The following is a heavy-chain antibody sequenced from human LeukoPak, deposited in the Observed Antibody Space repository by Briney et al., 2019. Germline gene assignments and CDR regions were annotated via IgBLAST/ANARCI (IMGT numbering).Heavy chain of an antibody. CDR1: GFTFNTYT. D-gene: IGHD2-2*01. CDR3: ARDLSSTSCYAPPPRCNYYGMDV. J-gene: IGHJ6*02. Sequence: GGSLRLSCAASGFTFNTYTMNWVRQAPGKGLEWVSYISGSSGIIDYADSVRGRFTISRDNAKNSLYLQMNSLRAEDTAVYYCARDLSSTSCYAPPPRCNYYGMDVWGQGTTVTVSS. V-gene: IGHV3-48*01. CDR2: ISGSSGII.